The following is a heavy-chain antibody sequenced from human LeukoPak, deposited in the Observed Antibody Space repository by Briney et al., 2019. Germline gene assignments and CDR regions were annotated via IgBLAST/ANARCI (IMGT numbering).Heavy chain of an antibody. V-gene: IGHV4-34*01. CDR1: GGSFSGYY. CDR3: ASFTDGAALFDY. D-gene: IGHD1-26*01. CDR2: INHSGST. J-gene: IGHJ4*02. Sequence: SETLSLTCAVYGGSFSGYYWSWIRQPPGKGLEWIGEINHSGSTYYNPSLKSRVTISVDRSKNQFSLKLSSVTAADTAVYYCASFTDGAALFDYWGQGTLVTVSS.